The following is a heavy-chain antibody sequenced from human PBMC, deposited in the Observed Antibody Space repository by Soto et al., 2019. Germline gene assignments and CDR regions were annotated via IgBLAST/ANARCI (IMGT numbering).Heavy chain of an antibody. CDR1: GDTFSTYW. Sequence: EVQLVESGGALVQPGGSLRLSCADSGDTFSTYWMSWVRQAPGKGLEWVANIKQDGSDDFYVVSVKGPFTISRDNANDSLFLQMHSLTVEDTAVYYFARLFTFDWEFDLSRRGTLVTVSS. CDR3: ARLFTFDWEFDL. V-gene: IGHV3-7*01. CDR2: IKQDGSDD. D-gene: IGHD3-16*01. J-gene: IGHJ2*01.